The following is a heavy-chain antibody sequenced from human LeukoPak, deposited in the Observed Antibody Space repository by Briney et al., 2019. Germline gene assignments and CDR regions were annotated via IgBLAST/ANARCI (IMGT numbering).Heavy chain of an antibody. CDR2: ISGSGGST. Sequence: GGSLRLSCAASGFTFSSYAMSWVRQAPGKGLEWVSAISGSGGSTYYADSVKGRFTISRDNAKNSLYLQMNSLRVEDTAVYYCARDRGYYDDSSGYSDYWGQGTLVTVSS. J-gene: IGHJ4*02. CDR3: ARDRGYYDDSSGYSDY. V-gene: IGHV3-23*01. CDR1: GFTFSSYA. D-gene: IGHD3-22*01.